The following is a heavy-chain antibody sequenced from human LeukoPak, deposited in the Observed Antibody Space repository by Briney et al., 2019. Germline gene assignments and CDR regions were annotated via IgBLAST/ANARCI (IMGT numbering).Heavy chain of an antibody. CDR1: GGSFSGYY. CDR3: ASYSIRRGYYYYGMDV. CDR2: INHSGST. D-gene: IGHD4-11*01. Sequence: SETLSLTCAVYGGSFSGYYWSWIRQPPGKGLEWIGEINHSGSTNYNPSLKSRVTISVDTSKNQFSLKLSSATAADTAVYYCASYSIRRGYYYYGMDVWGQGTTVTVSS. V-gene: IGHV4-34*01. J-gene: IGHJ6*02.